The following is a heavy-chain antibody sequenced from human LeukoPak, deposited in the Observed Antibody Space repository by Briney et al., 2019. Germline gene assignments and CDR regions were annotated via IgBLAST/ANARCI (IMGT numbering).Heavy chain of an antibody. V-gene: IGHV3-73*01. CDR2: IRSKANSYAT. J-gene: IGHJ4*02. Sequence: PGGSLRLSCAASGFTFSGSAMHWVRQASGKGQEWVGRIRSKANSYATAYAASVKGRFTISRDDSKNTAYLQMHSLKTEDTAVYYCTTRPYYYDSSGPDYWGQGTLVTVSS. CDR1: GFTFSGSA. CDR3: TTRPYYYDSSGPDY. D-gene: IGHD3-22*01.